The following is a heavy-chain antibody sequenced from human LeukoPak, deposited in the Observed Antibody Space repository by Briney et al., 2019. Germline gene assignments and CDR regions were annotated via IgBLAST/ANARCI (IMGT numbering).Heavy chain of an antibody. CDR2: INHSGST. Sequence: PSETLSLTCAVYGGSFSGYYWSWIRQPPGKGLEWIGEINHSGSTNYNPSLKSRVTISVDTSKNQFSLKLSSVTAADTAVYYCARGTTVTTFLSYYYYYMDVWGKGTTVTVSS. D-gene: IGHD4-17*01. J-gene: IGHJ6*03. V-gene: IGHV4-34*01. CDR3: ARGTTVTTFLSYYYYYMDV. CDR1: GGSFSGYY.